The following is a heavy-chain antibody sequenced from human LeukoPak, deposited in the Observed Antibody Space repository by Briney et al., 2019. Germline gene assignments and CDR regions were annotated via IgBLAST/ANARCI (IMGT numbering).Heavy chain of an antibody. CDR3: ARTPPYLRYFDWLLYGGYYFDY. CDR1: GFTFSSYE. V-gene: IGHV3-48*03. CDR2: ISSSGSII. D-gene: IGHD3-9*01. J-gene: IGHJ4*02. Sequence: GGSLRLSCAASGFTFSSYEMNWVRQAPGKGLEWVSFISSSGSIIYYADSMKGRFTISRDNAKNSLYLQMNSLRAEDTALYYCARTPPYLRYFDWLLYGGYYFDYWGQGTLVTVSS.